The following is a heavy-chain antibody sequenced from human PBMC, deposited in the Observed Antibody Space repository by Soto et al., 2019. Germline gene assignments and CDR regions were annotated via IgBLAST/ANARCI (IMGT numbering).Heavy chain of an antibody. CDR3: ATLTKYDILTCFYPC. CDR2: IYSDGST. Sequence: EVQLVESGGGLVQPGGSLRLSCAASGFTVNSNYMSWVRQAPGKGLEWVSVIYSDGSTYYADSVKGRFIISRDNSNNTLYFQMNSLRAGEKAVYYCATLTKYDILTCFYPCWGQGTLVTVSS. CDR1: GFTVNSNY. J-gene: IGHJ4*02. D-gene: IGHD3-9*01. V-gene: IGHV3-66*01.